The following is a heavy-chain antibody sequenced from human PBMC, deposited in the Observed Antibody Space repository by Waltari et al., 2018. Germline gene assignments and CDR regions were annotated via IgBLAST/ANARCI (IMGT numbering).Heavy chain of an antibody. D-gene: IGHD5-12*01. CDR1: GYSLSSGYY. Sequence: QVQLQESGPGLVKPSETLSLTCTVSGYSLSSGYYWGWIRQPPGKGLEWIGSIYHSGSTYYNPSLKSRVTISVDTSKNQFSLKLSSVTAADTAVYYCAREVGDGYGIWGQGTLVTVSS. CDR2: IYHSGST. CDR3: AREVGDGYGI. V-gene: IGHV4-38-2*02. J-gene: IGHJ4*02.